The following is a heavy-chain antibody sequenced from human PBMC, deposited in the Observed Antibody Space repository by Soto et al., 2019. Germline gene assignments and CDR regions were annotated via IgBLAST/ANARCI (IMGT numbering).Heavy chain of an antibody. CDR1: GFTFSSYG. CDR2: IWYDGSNK. Sequence: GGSLRLSCAASGFTFSSYGMHWVRQAPGKGLEWVAVIWYDGSNKYYADSVKGRFTISRDNSKNTLYLQMNSLRAEDTAVYYCARELSYRYTGGVVDYWGQGTLVTVSS. D-gene: IGHD3-16*02. CDR3: ARELSYRYTGGVVDY. V-gene: IGHV3-33*01. J-gene: IGHJ4*02.